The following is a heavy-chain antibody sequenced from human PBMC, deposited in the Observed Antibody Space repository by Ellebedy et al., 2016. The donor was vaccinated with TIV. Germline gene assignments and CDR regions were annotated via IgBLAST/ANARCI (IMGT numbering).Heavy chain of an antibody. V-gene: IGHV1-69*04. D-gene: IGHD6-19*01. CDR3: AREPSGVGWYDSSWFDP. Sequence: AASVKVSCKASGGPFSSYAISWVRQAPGQGLEWMGRIIPILGIANYAQKFQGRVTITADKSTSKAYMELSSLRSEDTAVYYCAREPSGVGWYDSSWFDPWGQGTLVTVSS. CDR2: IIPILGIA. J-gene: IGHJ5*02. CDR1: GGPFSSYA.